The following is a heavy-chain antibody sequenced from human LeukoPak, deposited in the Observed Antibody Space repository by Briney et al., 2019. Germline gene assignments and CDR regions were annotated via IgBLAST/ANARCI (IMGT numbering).Heavy chain of an antibody. CDR1: GYSFTSYW. CDR2: IDPSDSYT. CDR3: ASLITNGSGSYVDY. V-gene: IGHV5-10-1*01. Sequence: ASVKVSCKASGYSFTSYWISWVRQMPGKGLEWMGRIDPSDSYTNYSPSFQGHVTISADKSISTAYLQWSSLKASDTAMYYCASLITNGSGSYVDYWGQGTLVTVSS. J-gene: IGHJ4*02. D-gene: IGHD3-10*01.